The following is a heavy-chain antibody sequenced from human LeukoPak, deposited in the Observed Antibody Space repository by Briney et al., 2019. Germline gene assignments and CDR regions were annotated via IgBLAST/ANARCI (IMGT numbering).Heavy chain of an antibody. CDR3: ATVHYDYVWGSYRSRYYFDY. V-gene: IGHV1-24*01. CDR1: GYTLTELS. J-gene: IGHJ4*02. Sequence: ASVKVSCKVSGYTLTELSMYWVRQAPGKGLEWMGGFDPEDGETIYAQKFQGRVTMTEDTSTDTAYMELSSLRSEDTAVYYCATVHYDYVWGSYRSRYYFDYWGQGTLVTVSS. D-gene: IGHD3-16*02. CDR2: FDPEDGET.